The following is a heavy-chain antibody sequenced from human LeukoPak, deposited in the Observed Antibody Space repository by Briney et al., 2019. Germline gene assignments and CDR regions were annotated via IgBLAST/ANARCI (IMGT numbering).Heavy chain of an antibody. V-gene: IGHV3-30*02. J-gene: IGHJ4*02. CDR1: GFTFSSYG. CDR2: IRYDGSTI. CDR3: ARVGDLYDTAMVNF. Sequence: GGSPRLSCAASGFTFSSYGMHWVRQAPGKGLEWVAFIRYDGSTIYYADSVKGRFTISRDNAKNSLYLQMNSLRAEDTAVYYCARVGDLYDTAMVNFWGQGTLVTVSS. D-gene: IGHD5-18*01.